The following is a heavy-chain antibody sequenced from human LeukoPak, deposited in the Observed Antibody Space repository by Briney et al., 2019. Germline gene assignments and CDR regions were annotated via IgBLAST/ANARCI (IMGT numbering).Heavy chain of an antibody. Sequence: PGGSLRLSCAASGFTFSRYWMSWVRQAPGKGLEWAANIKQDGSEKYYVDSVKGRFTISRDNAKNSLSLQMNSLRAEDTAVYYCARYVDQTYYYYYMDVWGKGTTVTVSS. CDR1: GFTFSRYW. CDR3: ARYVDQTYYYYYMDV. CDR2: IKQDGSEK. V-gene: IGHV3-7*01. D-gene: IGHD2-2*01. J-gene: IGHJ6*03.